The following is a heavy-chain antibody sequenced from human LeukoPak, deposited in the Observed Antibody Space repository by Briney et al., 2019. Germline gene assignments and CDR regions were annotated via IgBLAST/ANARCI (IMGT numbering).Heavy chain of an antibody. CDR2: IRSTAGTYAT. D-gene: IGHD3-16*01. CDR3: ARLIDLAGAYDFVGFDY. J-gene: IGHJ4*02. CDR1: GFSFSDSD. Sequence: QPGGSLRLSCAASGFSFSDSDIHWVRQPSGKGLEWVGRIRSTAGTYATEYIASVKGRFTISRDDSKNTAYLQMNSLKTEDTALYYCARLIDLAGAYDFVGFDYWGQGTLVTVSS. V-gene: IGHV3-73*01.